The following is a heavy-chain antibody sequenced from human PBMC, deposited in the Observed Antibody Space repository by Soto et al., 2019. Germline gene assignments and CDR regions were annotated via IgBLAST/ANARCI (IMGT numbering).Heavy chain of an antibody. CDR2: IDPSDSYT. D-gene: IGHD6-13*01. CDR3: ARTIAAAGTYYYYHRMDV. V-gene: IGHV5-10-1*01. J-gene: IGHJ6*02. Sequence: GESLKISCKGSGYSFTSYWISWVRQMPGQGLEWMGRIDPSDSYTNYSPSFQGHVTISADKSISTAYLQWSSLKASDTAMYYCARTIAAAGTYYYYHRMDVWGQGTTLTASS. CDR1: GYSFTSYW.